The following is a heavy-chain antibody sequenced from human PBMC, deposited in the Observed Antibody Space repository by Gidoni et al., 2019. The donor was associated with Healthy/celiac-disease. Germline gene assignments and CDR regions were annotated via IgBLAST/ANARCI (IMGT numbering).Heavy chain of an antibody. CDR3: ARGCGGDCEFDY. CDR2: INHSEST. Sequence: QVQLQQWCAGLLKPSETLSLTCAVYGGSFSGYYWSWIRQPPGKGLEWIGEINHSESTNYNPSIKSRVTISVDTSKNQFSLKLSSVTAADTAVYYCARGCGGDCEFDYWGQGTLVTVSS. V-gene: IGHV4-34*01. J-gene: IGHJ4*02. CDR1: GGSFSGYY. D-gene: IGHD2-21*01.